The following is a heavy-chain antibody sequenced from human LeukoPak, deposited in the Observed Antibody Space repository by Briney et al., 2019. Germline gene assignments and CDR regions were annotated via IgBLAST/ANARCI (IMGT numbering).Heavy chain of an antibody. CDR1: GFTVSSNY. J-gene: IGHJ4*02. V-gene: IGHV3-53*01. CDR3: ARGDYYDSSGYYYGLLY. CDR2: IYSGGST. D-gene: IGHD3-22*01. Sequence: GGSLRLSRAASGFTVSSNYMSWVRQAPGKGLERVSVIYSGGSTYYADSVKGRFTISRDKSKTTLYLQMNSLRAEDTAVYYCARGDYYDSSGYYYGLLYWGQGTLVTVSS.